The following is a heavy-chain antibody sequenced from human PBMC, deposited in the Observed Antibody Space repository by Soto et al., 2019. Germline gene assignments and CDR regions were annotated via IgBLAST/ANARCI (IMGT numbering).Heavy chain of an antibody. J-gene: IGHJ4*02. V-gene: IGHV4-31*03. CDR1: GGSISSGGYY. D-gene: IGHD6-13*01. CDR2: IYYSGST. Sequence: LSLTCTVSGGSISSGGYYWSWIRQHPGKGLEWIGYIYYSGSTYYNPSLKSRVTISVDTSKNQFSLKLSSVTAADTAVYYCAREKSTRIAAAGPFDYWGQGTLVTVSS. CDR3: AREKSTRIAAAGPFDY.